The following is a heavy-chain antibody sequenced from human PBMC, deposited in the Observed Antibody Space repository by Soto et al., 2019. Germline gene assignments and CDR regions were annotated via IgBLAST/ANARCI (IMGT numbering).Heavy chain of an antibody. Sequence: PGESLKISCAASGFTFSSYEMNWVRQAPGKGLEWVSYISSSGSTIYYADSVKGRFTISRDNAKNSLYLQMNSLRAEDTAVYYCAREVGGWYPDYFDYWGQGTLVTVSS. V-gene: IGHV3-48*03. CDR3: AREVGGWYPDYFDY. J-gene: IGHJ4*02. CDR2: ISSSGSTI. CDR1: GFTFSSYE. D-gene: IGHD6-19*01.